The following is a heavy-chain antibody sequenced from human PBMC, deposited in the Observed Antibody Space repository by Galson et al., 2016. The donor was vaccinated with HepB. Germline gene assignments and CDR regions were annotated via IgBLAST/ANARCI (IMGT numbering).Heavy chain of an antibody. CDR3: ARTNSDTYGGGNFDY. D-gene: IGHD4-23*01. J-gene: IGHJ4*01. CDR2: TYYRSKWYN. CDR1: GDSVSSNSAA. V-gene: IGHV6-1*01. Sequence: CAISGDSVSSNSAAWNWIRQSPSRGLEWLGRTYYRSKWYNDYAVSVKSRITINPDTSKNQFSLQLNPVTPEDTAVYYCARTNSDTYGGGNFDYWGQGTLVTVSS.